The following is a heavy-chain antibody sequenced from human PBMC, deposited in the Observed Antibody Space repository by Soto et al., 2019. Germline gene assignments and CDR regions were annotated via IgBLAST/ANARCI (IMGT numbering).Heavy chain of an antibody. Sequence: QVQLVQSGAEVKKPGSSVKVSCKASGGTFSSYAISWVRQAPGQGLEWMGGIIPIFGTANYAQKFQGRVTITAYESTSTAYMELSSLRSEDTAVYYCARGTAITMVRGGYHYYGMDVWGQGTTVTVSS. CDR3: ARGTAITMVRGGYHYYGMDV. CDR1: GGTFSSYA. V-gene: IGHV1-69*12. J-gene: IGHJ6*02. D-gene: IGHD3-10*01. CDR2: IIPIFGTA.